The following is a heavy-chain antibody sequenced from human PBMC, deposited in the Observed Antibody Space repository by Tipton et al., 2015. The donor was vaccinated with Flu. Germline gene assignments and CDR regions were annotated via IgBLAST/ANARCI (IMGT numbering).Heavy chain of an antibody. CDR3: ARDLRWELHAFDL. D-gene: IGHD1-26*01. Sequence: TLSLTCSVSGDSIGSDYYWGWIRQPPERGLEWIGNIHKTGIIYFNPSLTGRVSISVDTSKNQFSLRLTSVTAADTAVYYCARDLRWELHAFDLWGQGTMVTVSS. CDR1: GDSIGSDYY. V-gene: IGHV4-38-2*02. CDR2: IHKTGII. J-gene: IGHJ3*01.